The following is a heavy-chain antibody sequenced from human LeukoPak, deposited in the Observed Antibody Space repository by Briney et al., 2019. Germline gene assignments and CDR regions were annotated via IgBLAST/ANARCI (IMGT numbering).Heavy chain of an antibody. V-gene: IGHV1-2*02. CDR1: GYTFISYY. Sequence: ASVKVSCKASGYTFISYYMNWVRQAPGQGLEWMGYISPHNGGTHYAQKFQDRVTMTRDTSISTVYMELSSLRSDDTAVYYCTTEDQICSSSSCADYWGQGTLVTVSS. J-gene: IGHJ4*02. CDR3: TTEDQICSSSSCADY. D-gene: IGHD2-2*01. CDR2: ISPHNGGT.